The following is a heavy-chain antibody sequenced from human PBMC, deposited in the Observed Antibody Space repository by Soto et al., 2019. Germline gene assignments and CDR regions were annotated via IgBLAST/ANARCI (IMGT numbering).Heavy chain of an antibody. J-gene: IGHJ4*02. V-gene: IGHV3-7*03. Sequence: PGGSLRLSCAASGFTFSSFWMSWVRQAPGKGLEWVANIKQDGSEKYYVDSVEGRFTISRDNAKKSLYLQMDSLRAEDTAVYYCARGQAFPPFFDYWGQGTLVTVSS. CDR2: IKQDGSEK. CDR3: ARGQAFPPFFDY. CDR1: GFTFSSFW.